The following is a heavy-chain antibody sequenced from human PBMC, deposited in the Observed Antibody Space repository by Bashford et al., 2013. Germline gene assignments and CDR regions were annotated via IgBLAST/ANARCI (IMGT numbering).Heavy chain of an antibody. V-gene: IGHV5-51*01. CDR3: ARHGISGDYIDY. Sequence: WVRQMPGKGLEWMGIIDPSDSDTRYNPSFQGQVTISADKSISTAYLQWSSLKASDTAMYYCARHGISGDYIDYWGQGTLVTVSS. CDR2: IDPSDSDT. J-gene: IGHJ4*02. D-gene: IGHD1-1*01.